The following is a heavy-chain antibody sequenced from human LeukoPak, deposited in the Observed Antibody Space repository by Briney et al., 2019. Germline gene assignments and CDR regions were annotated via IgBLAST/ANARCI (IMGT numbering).Heavy chain of an antibody. J-gene: IGHJ6*03. V-gene: IGHV4-61*01. Sequence: SETLSLTCTVAGYSISSDYYWGWIRQPPGKGLEWIGYIYYSGSTNYNPSLKSRVTISVDTSKNQFSLKLTSVTAADTALYYCARGAYSSSWYTYYYYYMDVWGKGTTVTVSS. CDR2: IYYSGST. CDR3: ARGAYSSSWYTYYYYYMDV. CDR1: GYSISSDYY. D-gene: IGHD6-13*01.